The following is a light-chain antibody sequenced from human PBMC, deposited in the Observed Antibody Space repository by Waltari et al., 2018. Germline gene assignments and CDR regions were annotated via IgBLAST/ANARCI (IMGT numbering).Light chain of an antibody. J-gene: IGLJ3*02. CDR1: SSDIGGYNF. CDR3: SSYTSISTWV. Sequence: QSALTQPASVSGSPGQSIPISCTGTSSDIGGYNFVSWYQHHPGKAPQLMIYDVTDRPSGVSDRFSGSKSGNTASLTISGLQAEDEADYYCSSYTSISTWVFGGGTKLTVL. V-gene: IGLV2-14*03. CDR2: DVT.